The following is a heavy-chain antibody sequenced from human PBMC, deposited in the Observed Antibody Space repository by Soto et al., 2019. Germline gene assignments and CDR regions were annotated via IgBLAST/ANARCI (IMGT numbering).Heavy chain of an antibody. D-gene: IGHD6-19*01. J-gene: IGHJ4*02. CDR1: AFPFDAYA. CDR2: ISWNSGSI. CDR3: AKDMGVRSIAVAGATTGYDE. V-gene: IGHV3-9*01. Sequence: PGGSLILSCAASAFPFDAYAMHLVRPAKGKCLEWVSGISWNSGSIGYADSVKGRFTISRDNAKNSLYLQMNSLRAEDTALYYCAKDMGVRSIAVAGATTGYDEWGQGTLVTVSS.